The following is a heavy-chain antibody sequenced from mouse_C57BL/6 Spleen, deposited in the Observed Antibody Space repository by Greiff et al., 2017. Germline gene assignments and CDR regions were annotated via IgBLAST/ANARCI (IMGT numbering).Heavy chain of an antibody. D-gene: IGHD3-3*01. CDR2: IDPSDSYT. V-gene: IGHV1-69*01. CDR3: ARWGLGEAY. J-gene: IGHJ3*01. Sequence: VQLQQPGAELVMPGASVKLSCKASGYTFTSYWMHWVKQRPGQGLEWIGEIDPSDSYTNYNQKFKGKSTLTVDKSSSTAYMQLSSLTSEDAAVYYWARWGLGEAYWGQGTLVTVSA. CDR1: GYTFTSYW.